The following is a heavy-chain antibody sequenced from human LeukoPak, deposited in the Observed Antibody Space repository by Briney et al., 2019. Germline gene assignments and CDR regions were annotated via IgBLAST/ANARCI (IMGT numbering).Heavy chain of an antibody. V-gene: IGHV3-33*01. CDR1: GFSFSNSG. CDR3: AREISMFVNAFDL. Sequence: PGRPLRLSCAASGFSFSNSGMHWVRQAPGKGLEWVAVIWYAGSNEYYADAVKGRFVISRDNSKNTVHLQMNSLRVEDTSVYYCAREISMFVNAFDLWGQGTLVAVSS. J-gene: IGHJ3*01. CDR2: IWYAGSNE. D-gene: IGHD3-10*02.